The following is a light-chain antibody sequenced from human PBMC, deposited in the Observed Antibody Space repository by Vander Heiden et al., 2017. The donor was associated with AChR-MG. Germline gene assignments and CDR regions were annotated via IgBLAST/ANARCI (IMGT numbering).Light chain of an antibody. Sequence: EIVLTQSPGTLSLSPGERATVSCRASQSVSNSYLAWYQQKPGQAPRLLIYRASSRAIGIPDRFSGSGSGTDFTLTISRPEPEDFAVYYCQQYGSSPHTFGQGTTLDIK. CDR1: QSVSNSY. J-gene: IGKJ2*01. CDR3: QQYGSSPHT. CDR2: RAS. V-gene: IGKV3-20*01.